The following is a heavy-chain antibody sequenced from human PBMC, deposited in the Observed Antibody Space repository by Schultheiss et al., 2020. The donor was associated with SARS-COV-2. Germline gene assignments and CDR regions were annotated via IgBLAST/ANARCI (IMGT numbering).Heavy chain of an antibody. D-gene: IGHD3-22*01. CDR3: ARDPYNFYDSNRFDAFDI. V-gene: IGHV3-21*05. J-gene: IGHJ3*02. CDR1: GFTFSSYE. CDR2: ISSSSSYT. Sequence: GESLKISCAASGFTFSSYEMNWVRQAPGKGLEWVSYISSSSSYTNYADSVKGQFSISRDNSKNTLYLEMNSLRVEDTAVYYCARDPYNFYDSNRFDAFDIWGQGTLVTVSS.